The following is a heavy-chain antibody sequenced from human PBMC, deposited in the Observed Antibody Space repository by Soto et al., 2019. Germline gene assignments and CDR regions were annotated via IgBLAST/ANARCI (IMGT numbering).Heavy chain of an antibody. V-gene: IGHV1-18*04. D-gene: IGHD3-10*01. Sequence: QVQLVQSGAEVKKPGASVKVSCKASGYTFTSHSIIWVRRAPGEGLEWVGWISAYNGYTNSAENFQGRVTMTTDASTNTADMELRSLRSDDTAVYYCARVGYYYGSGSYVFDPWGQGTLVTVSS. CDR3: ARVGYYYGSGSYVFDP. CDR2: ISAYNGYT. CDR1: GYTFTSHS. J-gene: IGHJ5*02.